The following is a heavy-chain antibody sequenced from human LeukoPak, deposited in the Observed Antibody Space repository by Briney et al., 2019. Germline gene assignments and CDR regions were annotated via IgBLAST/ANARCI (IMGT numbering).Heavy chain of an antibody. V-gene: IGHV4-34*01. J-gene: IGHJ4*02. Sequence: AETLSLTGAVYGGSFSGYYWSWIRQPPGKGLECIGEINHNGSTNYNPSLKSRVTISVDTSKKQVYLKLSCLNAADTAVYYCARGIDTSNWDYFDYWGQGNLVTVSS. D-gene: IGHD6-13*01. CDR3: ARGIDTSNWDYFDY. CDR1: GGSFSGYY. CDR2: INHNGST.